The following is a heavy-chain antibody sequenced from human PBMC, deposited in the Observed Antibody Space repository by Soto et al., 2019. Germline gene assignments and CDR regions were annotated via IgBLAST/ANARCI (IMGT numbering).Heavy chain of an antibody. CDR1: GGSISSYY. D-gene: IGHD4-4*01. CDR3: ARRGLEGYSYMDV. J-gene: IGHJ6*03. V-gene: IGHV4-59*08. CDR2: IYYSGST. Sequence: PSETLSLTCTVSGGSISSYYWSWIRQPPGKGLEWIGYIYYSGSTNYNPSLKSRVTISVDTSKNQFSLKLSSVTAADTAVYYCARRGLEGYSYMDVWGKGTTVTVSS.